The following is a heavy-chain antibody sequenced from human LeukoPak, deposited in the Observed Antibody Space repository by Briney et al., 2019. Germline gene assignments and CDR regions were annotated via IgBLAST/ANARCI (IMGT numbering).Heavy chain of an antibody. CDR1: GGSMSPYH. J-gene: IGHJ5*02. D-gene: IGHD6-13*01. V-gene: IGHV4-4*07. Sequence: SETLSLTCTVSGGSMSPYHWTWIRQPAGKGLEWIGRLHTSGNKNYNPSLKGRITISVDTSKNPFSLEMTSVTAADTAVYFCARDPFSSSFDPWGQGILVTVSS. CDR2: LHTSGNK. CDR3: ARDPFSSSFDP.